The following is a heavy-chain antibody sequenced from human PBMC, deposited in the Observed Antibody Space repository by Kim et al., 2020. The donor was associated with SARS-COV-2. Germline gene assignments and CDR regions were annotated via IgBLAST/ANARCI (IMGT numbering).Heavy chain of an antibody. CDR1: GGSISSSSYY. CDR3: ARRGRGYGSGSYLYHY. CDR2: IYYSGST. Sequence: SETLSLTCTVSGGSISSSSYYWGWIRQPPGKGLEWIGSIYYSGSTYYNPSLKSRVTISVDTSKNQFSLKLSSVTAADTAVYYCARRGRGYGSGSYLYHY. D-gene: IGHD3-10*01. J-gene: IGHJ4*01. V-gene: IGHV4-39*01.